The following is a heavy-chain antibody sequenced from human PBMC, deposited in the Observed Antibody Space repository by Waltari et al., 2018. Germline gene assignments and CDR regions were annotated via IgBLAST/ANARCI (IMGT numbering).Heavy chain of an antibody. CDR1: GGTFSSYA. CDR2: IIPILGIA. J-gene: IGHJ5*02. D-gene: IGHD3-3*01. CDR3: ARYKEWPHGWFDP. V-gene: IGHV1-69*09. Sequence: QVQLVQSGAEVKKPGSSVKVSCKASGGTFSSYALSWLRPAPGQGLEWMGRIIPILGIANYAQKFQGRVTITADKSTSTAYMELSSLRSEDTAVYYCARYKEWPHGWFDPWGQGTLVTVSS.